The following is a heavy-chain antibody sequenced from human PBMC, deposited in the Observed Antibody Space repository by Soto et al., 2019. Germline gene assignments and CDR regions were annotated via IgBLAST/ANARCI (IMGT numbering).Heavy chain of an antibody. J-gene: IGHJ4*02. CDR2: ISWNSGSI. Sequence: VQLVESGGGLVQPVRSLRLSCAASGFTFDDYAMHWVRQAPGKGLEWVSGISWNSGSIGYADSVKGRFTISRDNAKNSLYLQMNSLRAEDTAWYYCAKEKEWQAEYYFDYWGQGPLLTVSS. CDR3: AKEKEWQAEYYFDY. CDR1: GFTFDDYA. V-gene: IGHV3-9*01. D-gene: IGHD3-3*01.